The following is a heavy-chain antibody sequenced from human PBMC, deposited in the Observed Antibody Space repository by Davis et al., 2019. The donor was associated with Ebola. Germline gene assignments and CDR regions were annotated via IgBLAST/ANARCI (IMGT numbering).Heavy chain of an antibody. CDR3: TRGVGATRFDY. CDR2: IHHSGTT. D-gene: IGHD1-26*01. Sequence: PSETLSLTCTVSGGSISSGGYYWTWMRQAPGKGLEWIGYIHHSGTTNYSPSLKSRLTISLDTSKNQLSLKLSSVTAADTAVYYCTRGVGATRFDYWGQGTRVIVSS. CDR1: GGSISSGGYY. J-gene: IGHJ4*02. V-gene: IGHV4-61*08.